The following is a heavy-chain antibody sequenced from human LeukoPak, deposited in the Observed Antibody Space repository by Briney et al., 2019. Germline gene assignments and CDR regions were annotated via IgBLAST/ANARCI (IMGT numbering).Heavy chain of an antibody. CDR1: GFIFSNYG. CDR3: AKDSWEVGATSEIDY. D-gene: IGHD1-26*01. CDR2: IRYDASDK. V-gene: IGHV3-30*02. J-gene: IGHJ4*02. Sequence: GGSLRLSCAAYGFIFSNYGIHWVRQAPGKGLEGVAFIRYDASDKYYADSVKGRFTISRDNSKNKAYLQMNSLITEDTAVYYCAKDSWEVGATSEIDYWGQGTLVTVSS.